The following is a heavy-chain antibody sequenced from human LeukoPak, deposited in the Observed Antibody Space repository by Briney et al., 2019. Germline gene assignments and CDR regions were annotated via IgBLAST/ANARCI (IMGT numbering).Heavy chain of an antibody. CDR3: ASLTALTLNYDFWSGYYL. D-gene: IGHD3-3*01. V-gene: IGHV4-4*02. J-gene: IGHJ4*02. CDR1: GGSISSSNW. Sequence: SGTLSLTCAVSGGSISSSNWWSWVRQPPGKGLEWIGEIYHSGSTNYNPSLKSRVTISVDKSKNQFSLKLSSVTAADTAVYYCASLTALTLNYDFWSGYYLWGQGTLVTVSS. CDR2: IYHSGST.